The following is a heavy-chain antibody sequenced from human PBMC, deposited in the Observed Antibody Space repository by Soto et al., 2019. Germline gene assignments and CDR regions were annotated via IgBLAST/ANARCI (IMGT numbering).Heavy chain of an antibody. V-gene: IGHV3-23*01. J-gene: IGHJ6*02. CDR1: GFTFSSYA. Sequence: GGSLRLSCAASGFTFSSYAMSWVRQAPGKGLEWVSAISGSGGSTYYADSVKGRFTISRDNSKNTLYLQMNSLRAEDTAVYYCAKDGSGWFQAYYYYGMDVWGQGTTVTVSS. D-gene: IGHD6-19*01. CDR3: AKDGSGWFQAYYYYGMDV. CDR2: ISGSGGST.